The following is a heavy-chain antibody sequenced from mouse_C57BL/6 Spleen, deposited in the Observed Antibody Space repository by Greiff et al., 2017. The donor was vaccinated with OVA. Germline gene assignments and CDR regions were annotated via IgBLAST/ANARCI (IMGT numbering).Heavy chain of an antibody. J-gene: IGHJ4*01. CDR3: ARDYDSYAMDY. Sequence: EVKVVESGGGLVKPGGSLKLSCAASGFTFSSYAMSWVRQTPEKRLEWVATISDGGSYTYYPDNVKGRFTISRDNAKNNLYLQMSHLKSEDTAMYYCARDYDSYAMDYWGQGTSVTVAS. V-gene: IGHV5-4*01. CDR2: ISDGGSYT. D-gene: IGHD2-4*01. CDR1: GFTFSSYA.